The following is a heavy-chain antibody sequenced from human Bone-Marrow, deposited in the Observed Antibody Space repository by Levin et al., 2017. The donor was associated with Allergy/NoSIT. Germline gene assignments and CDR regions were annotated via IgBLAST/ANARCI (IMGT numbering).Heavy chain of an antibody. D-gene: IGHD2-21*01. CDR2: ISSSGDTI. CDR1: GFMFSSYN. CDR3: ARDGVELPKKYFFDC. V-gene: IGHV3-48*01. J-gene: IGHJ4*02. Sequence: GGSLRLSCAASGFMFSSYNMNWVRQTPGKGLEWVSYISSSGDTIYYRDSVKGRFTISRDNAKKSLYLQVSSLRAEDTAVYYCARDGVELPKKYFFDCWGQGTLVTVSS.